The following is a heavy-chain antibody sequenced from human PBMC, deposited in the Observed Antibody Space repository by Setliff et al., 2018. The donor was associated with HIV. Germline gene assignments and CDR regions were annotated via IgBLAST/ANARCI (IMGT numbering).Heavy chain of an antibody. CDR2: IAPSGAT. Sequence: SETLSLTCAVSGGSVSGHYWGWFRQPPGKGLEWIGEIAPSGATNYLPYLKSRVTMSLDTSKNQFSLKLTSVTAADTALYYCSNWNTTIDADSWGQGTLVTVSS. CDR3: SNWNTTIDADS. D-gene: IGHD5-18*01. CDR1: GGSVSGHY. J-gene: IGHJ4*02. V-gene: IGHV4-34*01.